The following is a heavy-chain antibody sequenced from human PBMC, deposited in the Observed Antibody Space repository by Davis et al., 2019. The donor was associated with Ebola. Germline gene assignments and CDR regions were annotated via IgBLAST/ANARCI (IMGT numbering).Heavy chain of an antibody. CDR1: GLSIHMFW. V-gene: IGHV3-7*03. CDR3: ATTQWLREFDN. Sequence: GESLKISCTASGLSIHMFWMTWVRQAPGKGLEWVANIKEDGSEQYYVDSVRGRLTISRDNSKNTVYLQMDSLRADDTAVYYCATTQWLREFDNWGQGTLVTVSS. J-gene: IGHJ4*02. CDR2: IKEDGSEQ. D-gene: IGHD6-19*01.